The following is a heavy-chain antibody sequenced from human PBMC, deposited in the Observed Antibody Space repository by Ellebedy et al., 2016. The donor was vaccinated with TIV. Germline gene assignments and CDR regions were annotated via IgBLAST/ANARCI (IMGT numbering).Heavy chain of an antibody. J-gene: IGHJ4*02. CDR3: VRDFDF. Sequence: GGSLRLSXAASGFTFTTYAMTWVRQAPGKGLEWVSTISGSGDRTYYADSVRGRFTISRDNSRNTLYLQMANLRAEDTAVYYCVRDFDFWGQGTLVTVSS. V-gene: IGHV3-23*01. CDR2: ISGSGDRT. CDR1: GFTFTTYA.